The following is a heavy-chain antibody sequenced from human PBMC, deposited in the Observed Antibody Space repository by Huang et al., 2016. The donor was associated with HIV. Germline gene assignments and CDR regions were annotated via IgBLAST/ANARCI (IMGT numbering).Heavy chain of an antibody. D-gene: IGHD1-1*01. CDR2: IIPTVATP. CDR3: ARAQGPTLSPTYFDY. J-gene: IGHJ4*02. Sequence: QVQLLQSGAEVKKPGSSVKVSCKSSGGPFNNYAINWVRQATGQGLEWMGGIIPTVATPTYAQGFQGSVTITADASTNTAYMELSSLRFEDTAVYYCARAQGPTLSPTYFDYWGQGTLVTVSS. V-gene: IGHV1-69*13. CDR1: GGPFNNYA.